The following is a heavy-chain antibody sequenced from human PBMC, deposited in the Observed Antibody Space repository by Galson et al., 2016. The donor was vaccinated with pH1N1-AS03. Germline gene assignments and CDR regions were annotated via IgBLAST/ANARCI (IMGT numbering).Heavy chain of an antibody. D-gene: IGHD3-22*01. CDR1: GFTLNNYA. V-gene: IGHV3-48*03. CDR2: MRGDRNDI. Sequence: SLRLSCAASGFTLNNYAMNWIRQAPGKGLEWISHMRGDRNDIYYADSVKGRFTISRDNAKNSVYLQMDRLSAEDTALYYCVRGNYYDVDLKEYYFDYWGQGTLVTVSS. J-gene: IGHJ4*02. CDR3: VRGNYYDVDLKEYYFDY.